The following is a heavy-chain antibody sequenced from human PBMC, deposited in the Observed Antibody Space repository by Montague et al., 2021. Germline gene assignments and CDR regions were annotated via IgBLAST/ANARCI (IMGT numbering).Heavy chain of an antibody. CDR3: ARHVIGNYGMDV. CDR1: GGSISSSSYY. D-gene: IGHD3-16*02. V-gene: IGHV4-39*01. Sequence: SETLSLTCTVSGGSISSSSYYWGWIRQPPGKGLEWIGSIYYSGSTYYNPSLKSRVTICVDTSKNQFSLKLSSVTAADTAVYYCARHVIGNYGMDVWGQGTRSPSP. J-gene: IGHJ6*02. CDR2: IYYSGST.